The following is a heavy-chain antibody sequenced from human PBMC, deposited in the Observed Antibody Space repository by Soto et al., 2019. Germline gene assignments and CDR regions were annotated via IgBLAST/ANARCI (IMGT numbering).Heavy chain of an antibody. CDR2: ISYDGSNK. V-gene: IGHV3-30-3*01. D-gene: IGHD2-15*01. CDR3: AREPVGDCSGGSCYPLAY. CDR1: GFTFSSYA. J-gene: IGHJ4*02. Sequence: ESGGGVVQPGRSLRLSCAASGFTFSSYAMHWVRQAPGKGLEWVAVISYDGSNKYYADSVKGRFTISRDNSKNTLYLQMNSLRAEDTAVYYCAREPVGDCSGGSCYPLAYWGQGTLVTVSS.